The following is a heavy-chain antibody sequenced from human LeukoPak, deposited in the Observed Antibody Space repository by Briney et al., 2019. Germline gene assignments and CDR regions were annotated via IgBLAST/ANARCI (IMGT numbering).Heavy chain of an antibody. Sequence: ASVRVSCKASGYTFTSYDINWVRQATGQGLEWMGWMNPNSGNTGYAQKFQGRVTMTRNTSISTAYMELSSLRSEDTAVYYCARGWASGSYRKSGFDYWGQGTLVTVSS. CDR2: MNPNSGNT. D-gene: IGHD3-10*01. V-gene: IGHV1-8*01. CDR1: GYTFTSYD. CDR3: ARGWASGSYRKSGFDY. J-gene: IGHJ4*02.